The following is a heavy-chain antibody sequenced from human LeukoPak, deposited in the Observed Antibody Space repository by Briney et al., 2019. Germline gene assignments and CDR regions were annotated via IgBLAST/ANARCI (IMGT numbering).Heavy chain of an antibody. D-gene: IGHD2-2*01. CDR1: GGSISSYY. Sequence: SETLSLTCTGSGGSISSYYWSWIRQPAGKGLEWIWRIYNSGSTNYNPSLKSRVAMSVDTSKNQFSLKLSSVTAADTAVYYCARDRTSRWGYFDYWGQGTLVTVSS. CDR2: IYNSGST. CDR3: ARDRTSRWGYFDY. V-gene: IGHV4-4*07. J-gene: IGHJ4*02.